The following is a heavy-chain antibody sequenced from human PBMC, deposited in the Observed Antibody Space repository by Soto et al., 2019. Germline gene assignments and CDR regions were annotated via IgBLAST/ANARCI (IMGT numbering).Heavy chain of an antibody. V-gene: IGHV1-69*01. CDR1: GDTFKNCV. D-gene: IGHD3-10*01. CDR3: AAELGFGKLSVV. Sequence: QVQVVQSGVEVRRPGSSVKVSCKASGDTFKNCVISWVRQAPGQGLEWMGGIIPPFGTTDFAQRFQGRLTITTDESTTTAYMELSRLRSEDTATYYCAAELGFGKLSVVWCQGTTVIVSS. J-gene: IGHJ6*02. CDR2: IIPPFGTT.